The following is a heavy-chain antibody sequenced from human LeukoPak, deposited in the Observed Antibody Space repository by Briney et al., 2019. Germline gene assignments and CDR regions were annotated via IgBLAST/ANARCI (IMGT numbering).Heavy chain of an antibody. CDR3: ARDLSSSSSWYGNHYYYYYMDV. Sequence: KPSETLSLTCTVSGGSISSYYWSWIRQPAGKGLEWIGRIYTSGSTNYNPSLKGRVTISVDKSKNQFSLKLSSVTAADTAVYYCARDLSSSSSWYGNHYYYYYMDVWGKGTTVTVSS. D-gene: IGHD6-13*01. V-gene: IGHV4-4*07. CDR1: GGSISSYY. J-gene: IGHJ6*03. CDR2: IYTSGST.